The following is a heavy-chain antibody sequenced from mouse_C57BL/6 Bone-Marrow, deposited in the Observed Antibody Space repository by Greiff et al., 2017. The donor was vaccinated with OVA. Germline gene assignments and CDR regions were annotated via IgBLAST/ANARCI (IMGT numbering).Heavy chain of an antibody. CDR2: ISDGGSYT. CDR3: ARGYSNFLYYYAMDY. V-gene: IGHV5-4*03. Sequence: EVKLVESGGGLVKPGGSLKLSCAASGFTFSSYAMSWVRQTPEKRLEWVATISDGGSYTYYPDNVKGRFTISRDNAKNNLYLQMSHLKSEDTAMYYCARGYSNFLYYYAMDYWGQGTSVTVSS. J-gene: IGHJ4*01. CDR1: GFTFSSYA. D-gene: IGHD2-5*01.